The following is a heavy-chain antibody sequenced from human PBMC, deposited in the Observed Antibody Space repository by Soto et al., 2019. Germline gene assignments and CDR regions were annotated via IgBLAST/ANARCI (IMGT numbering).Heavy chain of an antibody. CDR1: GGSFSGYY. J-gene: IGHJ6*02. V-gene: IGHV4-34*01. CDR2: INHSGST. D-gene: IGHD2-2*01. CDR3: ARVVDGCSSTSCYRPVMDA. Sequence: SETLSLTCAVYGGSFSGYYWSWIRQPPGKGLEWIGEINHSGSTNYNPSLKSRVTISVDTSKNQFSLKLSSVTAADTAVYYCARVVDGCSSTSCYRPVMDAWGQGTTVTVSS.